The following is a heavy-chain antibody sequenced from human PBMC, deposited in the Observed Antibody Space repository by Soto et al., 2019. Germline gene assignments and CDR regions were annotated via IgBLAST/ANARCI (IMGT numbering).Heavy chain of an antibody. CDR2: ISGSGGST. Sequence: EVQLLESGGGLVQPGGYLRVSCAASGITFSNYAVTWVRQAPGKGLEWVSTISGSGGSTYYADSVKGRFTISRDTSKNTLYLQMNSLRAEDTAVYYCAKDQGRSWYEIDYWGQGTLVTVSS. CDR3: AKDQGRSWYEIDY. CDR1: GITFSNYA. V-gene: IGHV3-23*01. J-gene: IGHJ4*02. D-gene: IGHD6-13*01.